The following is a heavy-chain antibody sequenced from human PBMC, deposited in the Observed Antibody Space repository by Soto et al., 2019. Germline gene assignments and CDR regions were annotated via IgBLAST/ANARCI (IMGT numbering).Heavy chain of an antibody. CDR2: INSDGSST. D-gene: IGHD6-19*01. J-gene: IGHJ6*02. CDR3: ARDLRYSSGWFYYYYGMDV. V-gene: IGHV3-74*01. CDR1: GFTFSSYW. Sequence: GGSLRLSCAASGFTFSSYWMHWGRQAPGKGLVWVSRINSDGSSTSYADSVKGRFTISRDNAKNTLYLQMNSLRAEDTAVYYCARDLRYSSGWFYYYYGMDVWGQGTTVTVSS.